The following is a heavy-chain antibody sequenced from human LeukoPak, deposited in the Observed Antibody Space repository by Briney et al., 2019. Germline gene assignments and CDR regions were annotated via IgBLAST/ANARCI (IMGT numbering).Heavy chain of an antibody. CDR2: INTNTGNP. Sequence: WASVKVSCKASGYTFTSYAMNWVRQAPGQGLEWMGWINTNTGNPTYAQGFTGRFVFSLDTSVSTAYLQISSLKAEDTAVYYCARDPLIQLERPTYNWFDPWGQGTLVTVSS. CDR1: GYTFTSYA. D-gene: IGHD1-1*01. V-gene: IGHV7-4-1*02. J-gene: IGHJ5*02. CDR3: ARDPLIQLERPTYNWFDP.